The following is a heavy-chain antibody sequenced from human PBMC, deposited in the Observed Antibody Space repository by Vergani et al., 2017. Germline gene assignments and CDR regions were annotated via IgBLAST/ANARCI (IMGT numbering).Heavy chain of an antibody. CDR3: ARGVWFGESFGAFDI. CDR2: ISTYNGNT. V-gene: IGHV1-18*01. CDR1: GYTFTSSG. D-gene: IGHD3-10*01. J-gene: IGHJ3*02. Sequence: QVQLVQSGAEVKKPGASVKVSCKASGYTFTSSGFSWVRQAPGQGLEWMGWISTYNGNTNYAQKLQGRVTMTTDTSTSTAYMELRSLRSDDTAVYYCARGVWFGESFGAFDIWGQGTMVTVSS.